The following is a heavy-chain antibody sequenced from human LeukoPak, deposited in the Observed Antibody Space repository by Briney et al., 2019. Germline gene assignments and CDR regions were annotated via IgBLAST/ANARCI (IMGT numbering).Heavy chain of an antibody. Sequence: ASVKVSCKASGYTFTSYDINWVRQATGQELEWMGWMNPNSGNTGYAQKFQGRVTMTRNTSISTAYMELSSLRSEDTAVYYCARRSYYYGSGSPPSDYWGQGTLVTVSS. J-gene: IGHJ4*02. V-gene: IGHV1-8*01. CDR3: ARRSYYYGSGSPPSDY. CDR2: MNPNSGNT. CDR1: GYTFTSYD. D-gene: IGHD3-10*01.